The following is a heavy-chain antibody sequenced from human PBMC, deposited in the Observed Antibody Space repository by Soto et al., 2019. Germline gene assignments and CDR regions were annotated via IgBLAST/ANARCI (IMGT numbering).Heavy chain of an antibody. V-gene: IGHV1-69*12. CDR2: IIPLFRTP. J-gene: IGHJ6*02. CDR3: ARDNDRLQLGGNYYYILDV. D-gene: IGHD4-4*01. CDR1: GGTFSSSA. Sequence: QVQLVQSGAEMKEPGSSVKVSCKTSGGTFSSSAISWLRQAPGQGLEWVGGIIPLFRTPDYAQKFQGRVTIAAAESTSSAYMELSSLRSEDTAVYYCARDNDRLQLGGNYYYILDVWGQGTTITVSS.